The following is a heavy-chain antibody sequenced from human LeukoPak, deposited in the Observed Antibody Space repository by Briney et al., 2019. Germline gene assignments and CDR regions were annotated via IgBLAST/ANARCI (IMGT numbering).Heavy chain of an antibody. CDR2: IVPIFGTA. Sequence: ASVKVSCKASGGTFSSYAISWVRQAPGQGLEWMGGIVPIFGTANYAQKFQGRVTITADESTNTACMELSSLRSEDTAVYYCAKEESRSFYDSSGYSFYYYGMDVWGQGTTVTVSS. J-gene: IGHJ6*02. CDR1: GGTFSSYA. V-gene: IGHV1-69*13. CDR3: AKEESRSFYDSSGYSFYYYGMDV. D-gene: IGHD3-22*01.